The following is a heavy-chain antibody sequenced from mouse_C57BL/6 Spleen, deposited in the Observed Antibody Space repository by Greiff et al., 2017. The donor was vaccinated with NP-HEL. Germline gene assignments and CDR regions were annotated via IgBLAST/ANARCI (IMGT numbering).Heavy chain of an antibody. J-gene: IGHJ1*03. CDR3: TRAPTVVATDWYFDV. Sequence: DVMLVESGGGLVQPGGSMKLSCAASGFTFSDAWMDWVRQSPEKGLEWVAEIRNKANNHATYYAESVKGRFTISRDDSKSSVYLQMNSLRAEDTGIYYCTRAPTVVATDWYFDVWGTGTTVTVSS. CDR2: IRNKANNHAT. V-gene: IGHV6-6*01. D-gene: IGHD1-1*01. CDR1: GFTFSDAW.